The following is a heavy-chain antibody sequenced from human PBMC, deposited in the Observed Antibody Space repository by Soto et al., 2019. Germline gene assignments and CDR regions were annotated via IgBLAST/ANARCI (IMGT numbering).Heavy chain of an antibody. J-gene: IGHJ6*02. CDR3: ASETYYYGSGSLGYYGMDV. D-gene: IGHD3-10*01. CDR2: ISAYNGNT. CDR1: GYTFTSYG. Sequence: ASVKVSCKASGYTFTSYGISWVRQAPGQGLEWMGWISAYNGNTNYAQKLQGRVTMTTDTSTSTAYMELSSLRSEDTAVYYCASETYYYGSGSLGYYGMDVWGQGTTVTVSS. V-gene: IGHV1-18*04.